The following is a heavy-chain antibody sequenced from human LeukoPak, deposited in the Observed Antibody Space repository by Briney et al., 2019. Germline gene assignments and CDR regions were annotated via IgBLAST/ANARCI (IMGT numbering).Heavy chain of an antibody. CDR2: IKEDGNEK. V-gene: IGHV3-7*01. CDR3: SSGSHMDV. CDR1: GLTFGSYW. D-gene: IGHD3-22*01. J-gene: IGHJ6*03. Sequence: GGSLRLSCAASGLTFGSYWMTWVRQAPGKGLEWVANIKEDGNEKHYVDSVKGRFTVARDNAKNPLFLQMNSLRAEDAAIYYCSSGSHMDVWGKGTTVSVSS.